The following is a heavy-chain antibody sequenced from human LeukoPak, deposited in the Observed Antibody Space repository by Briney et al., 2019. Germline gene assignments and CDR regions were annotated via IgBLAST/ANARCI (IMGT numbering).Heavy chain of an antibody. J-gene: IGHJ6*02. CDR2: ISSSSSYI. CDR3: ARDYVITAVGVYYGMDV. Sequence: GGSLRLSCAASGFTFSSYSMNWVRQAPGKGLEWVSSISSSSSYIYYADSVKGRFTISRDNAKNSLYLQMNSLRAEDTAVYYCARDYVITAVGVYYGMDVWGQGTTATVSS. CDR1: GFTFSSYS. D-gene: IGHD4-23*01. V-gene: IGHV3-21*01.